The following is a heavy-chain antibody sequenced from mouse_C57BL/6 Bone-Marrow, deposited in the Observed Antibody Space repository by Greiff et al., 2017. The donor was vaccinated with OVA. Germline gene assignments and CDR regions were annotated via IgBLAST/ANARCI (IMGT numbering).Heavy chain of an antibody. CDR3: ARDPSYAMGY. CDR2: ISYDGSN. J-gene: IGHJ4*01. V-gene: IGHV3-6*01. D-gene: IGHD6-1*01. Sequence: EVHLVESGPGLAKPSQSLSLTCSVTGYSITSGYYWNWIRQFPGNQLEWMGYISYDGSNNYNPSLKNRISITPDTSKNQFFLKLNSVTTEDKATYYCARDPSYAMGYWGQGTSVTVSS. CDR1: GYSITSGYY.